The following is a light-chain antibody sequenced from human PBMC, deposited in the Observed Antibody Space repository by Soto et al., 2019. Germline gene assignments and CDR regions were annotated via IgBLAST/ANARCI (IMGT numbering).Light chain of an antibody. CDR3: QQSANWPYT. V-gene: IGKV3-15*01. CDR1: QSVSTN. Sequence: EIVMTQSPATLSVSPGESATLSCRASQSVSTNVAWFQQRPGQPPRLLIYGASGRATGIQAKFRGSGSGTEFTLTIGSLQSEDFAVYFCQQSANWPYTFAQGTNLEF. CDR2: GAS. J-gene: IGKJ2*01.